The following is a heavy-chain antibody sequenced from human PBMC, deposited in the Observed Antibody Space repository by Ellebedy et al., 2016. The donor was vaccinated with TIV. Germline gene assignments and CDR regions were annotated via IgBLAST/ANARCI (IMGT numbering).Heavy chain of an antibody. V-gene: IGHV4-34*01. Sequence: SETLSLXXAVYGGSFSGYYWTWIRQAPGKGLEWIGEITQSGSTNYNPSLKSRVTMSVDTSKNQFSLNLRSVTAADTAVYYCARGGGRGTATWGTLEYWGQGTLVTVSS. J-gene: IGHJ4*02. CDR1: GGSFSGYY. CDR2: ITQSGST. D-gene: IGHD1-26*01. CDR3: ARGGGRGTATWGTLEY.